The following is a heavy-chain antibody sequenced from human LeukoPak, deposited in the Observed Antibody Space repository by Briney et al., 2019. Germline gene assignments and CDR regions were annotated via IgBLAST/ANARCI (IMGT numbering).Heavy chain of an antibody. Sequence: SQTLSLTCAVPGDSISSGDYSWSWIRQPSGKGLEWIGYIFHSGHSFYNPSLKSRITISVDKSKNQFSLRLTSVTAADTAVYYCARELWFVNAPGSWFDPWGQGTLATVSS. V-gene: IGHV4-30-2*01. CDR3: ARELWFVNAPGSWFDP. CDR1: GDSISSGDYS. CDR2: IFHSGHS. D-gene: IGHD3-10*01. J-gene: IGHJ5*02.